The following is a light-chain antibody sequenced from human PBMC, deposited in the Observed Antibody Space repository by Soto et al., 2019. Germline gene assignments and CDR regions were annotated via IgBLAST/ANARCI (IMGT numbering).Light chain of an antibody. CDR2: DVS. J-gene: IGLJ1*01. CDR3: ASYTTRSAYV. V-gene: IGLV2-14*01. Sequence: QSVLTQPASVSRSPGQSIAISCTGTSSDVGGYSYVSWYQQQPGKAPKLVISDVSNRLSGVADRFSGSKSGNTASLTISGLQSEDEADYYSASYTTRSAYVFGTGTMVTV. CDR1: SSDVGGYSY.